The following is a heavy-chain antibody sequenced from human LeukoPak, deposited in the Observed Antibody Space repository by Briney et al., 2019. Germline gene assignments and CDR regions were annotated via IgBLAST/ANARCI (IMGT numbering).Heavy chain of an antibody. V-gene: IGHV3-53*01. D-gene: IGHD3-10*01. CDR1: GFSFMNAW. CDR3: ANLPRGDY. Sequence: GGSLRLSXAASGFSFMNAWMIWVRQAPGKGLEWVSIIYSSGSTYYADSLKGRFTISRDNSKNTVYLQMSSLRAEDTAVYYCANLPRGDYWGQGTLVTVSS. CDR2: IYSSGST. J-gene: IGHJ4*02.